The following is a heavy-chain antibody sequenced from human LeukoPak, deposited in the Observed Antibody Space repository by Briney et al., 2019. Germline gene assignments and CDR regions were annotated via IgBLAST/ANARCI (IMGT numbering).Heavy chain of an antibody. CDR3: ARDGSAAVADWYFDL. J-gene: IGHJ2*01. D-gene: IGHD6-19*01. Sequence: SVKVSCKASGGTFSSYAISWVRQAPGQGLEWMGGIIPIFGTANYAQKFQGRVTITTDESTSTAYMELSSLRSEDTAVYYCARDGSAAVADWYFDLWGRGTLVTVSS. V-gene: IGHV1-69*05. CDR1: GGTFSSYA. CDR2: IIPIFGTA.